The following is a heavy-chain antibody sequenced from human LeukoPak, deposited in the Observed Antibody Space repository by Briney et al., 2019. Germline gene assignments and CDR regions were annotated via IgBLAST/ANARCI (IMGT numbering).Heavy chain of an antibody. D-gene: IGHD2-2*01. V-gene: IGHV3-23*01. Sequence: GGSLRLSCAASGFTFSNAWMSWVRQAPGKGLEWVSAISGSGGSTYYADSVKGRFTISRDNSKNTLYLQMNSLRAEDTAVYYCAKLRGVVPAAFDYWGQGTLVTVSS. J-gene: IGHJ4*02. CDR2: ISGSGGST. CDR3: AKLRGVVPAAFDY. CDR1: GFTFSNAW.